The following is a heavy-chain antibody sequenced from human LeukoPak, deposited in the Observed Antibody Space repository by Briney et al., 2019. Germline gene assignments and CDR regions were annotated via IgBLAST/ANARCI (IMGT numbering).Heavy chain of an antibody. D-gene: IGHD2-2*02. CDR3: AAVPAAIQWFTLDY. V-gene: IGHV4-34*01. Sequence: SETLSLTCAVYGGSFSGYYWRWIRQPPGKGLEWIGEINHSGSTNYNPSLKSRVTISVDTSKNQFSLKLSSVTAADTAVYYCAAVPAAIQWFTLDYWGQGTLVTVSS. J-gene: IGHJ4*02. CDR2: INHSGST. CDR1: GGSFSGYY.